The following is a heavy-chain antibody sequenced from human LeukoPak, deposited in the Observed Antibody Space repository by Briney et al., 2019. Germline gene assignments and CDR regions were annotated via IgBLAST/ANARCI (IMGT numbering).Heavy chain of an antibody. CDR1: GGSVSDYY. V-gene: IGHV4-59*02. Sequence: SETLSLTCTISGGSVSDYYWSWIRQSPGKGLEWIGYIYHTGSTSYSPSLKSRVTISADTSQNQFSLKLSSVTAADTAVYYCARVGRYGDYVSRDYYYYYMDVWGKGTTVTVSS. CDR3: ARVGRYGDYVSRDYYYYYMDV. CDR2: IYHTGST. D-gene: IGHD4-17*01. J-gene: IGHJ6*03.